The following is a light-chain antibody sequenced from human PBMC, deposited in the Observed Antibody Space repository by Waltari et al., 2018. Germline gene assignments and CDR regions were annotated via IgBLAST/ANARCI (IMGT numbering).Light chain of an antibody. CDR2: DVT. V-gene: IGLV2-14*03. Sequence: QSVLTQPASVSGSPGQSITISCTGTTNDVGGYNYVSWYQQHPGKVPKSLNYDVTKRPSGSANRFSASKSGNTASLTISGLQAEDQADYYCSSDTTNSPPRVLFGGGTKVTVL. J-gene: IGLJ2*01. CDR3: SSDTTNSPPRVL. CDR1: TNDVGGYNY.